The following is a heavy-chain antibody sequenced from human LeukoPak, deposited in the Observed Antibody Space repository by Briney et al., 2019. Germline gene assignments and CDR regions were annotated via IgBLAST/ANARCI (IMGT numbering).Heavy chain of an antibody. CDR2: IGVRGGSS. J-gene: IGHJ4*02. D-gene: IGHD6-13*01. V-gene: IGHV3-23*01. Sequence: GGSLRLSCAASGFTFADYAMTWVRQAPGKGLEWVSVIGVRGGSSYYADSAKGRFTISRDNSKNTLYLQMNSLRAEDTAVYYCAKTRIAAAGTLFDYWGQGTLVTVSS. CDR1: GFTFADYA. CDR3: AKTRIAAAGTLFDY.